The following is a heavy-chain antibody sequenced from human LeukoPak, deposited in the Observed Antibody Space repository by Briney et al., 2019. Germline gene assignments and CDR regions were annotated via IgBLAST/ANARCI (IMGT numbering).Heavy chain of an antibody. CDR1: GYTFTSYG. CDR2: INPNSGGT. V-gene: IGHV1-2*02. D-gene: IGHD3-3*01. CDR3: AREYYDFWSGYYRGYDAFDI. J-gene: IGHJ3*02. Sequence: ASVKVSCKASGYTFTSYGINWVRQATGQGLEWMGWINPNSGGTNHAQKFQGRVTMTRDTSISTGYMELSRLKSDDTAVYYCAREYYDFWSGYYRGYDAFDIWGQGTMVTVSS.